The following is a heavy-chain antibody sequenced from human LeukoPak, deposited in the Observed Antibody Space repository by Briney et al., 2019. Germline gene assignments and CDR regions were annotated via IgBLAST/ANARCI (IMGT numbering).Heavy chain of an antibody. CDR2: ITPILGIA. D-gene: IGHD6-6*01. CDR3: ARGGYSSSSYWFDP. J-gene: IGHJ5*02. V-gene: IGHV1-69*02. CDR1: GGTLSSYT. Sequence: SVKVSCKASGGTLSSYTISWVRQAPGQGLEWMGRITPILGIANYAQKFQGRVTITADKPTSTAYMELSSLRSEDTAVYYCARGGYSSSSYWFDPWGQGTPVTVSS.